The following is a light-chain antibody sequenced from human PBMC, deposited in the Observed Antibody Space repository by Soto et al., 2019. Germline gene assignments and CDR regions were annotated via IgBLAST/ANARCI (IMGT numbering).Light chain of an antibody. J-gene: IGLJ2*01. CDR2: DVA. CDR3: SSYTIRSTVV. CDR1: SSDVGAYNY. V-gene: IGLV2-14*03. Sequence: QSALTPPASVSGSPGQSITISCTGTSSDVGAYNYVSWYQHHPGKAPKLMIYDVANRPSGVSNRFSGSKSGNTASLTISGLQAEDEADYYCSSYTIRSTVVFGGGTKLTVL.